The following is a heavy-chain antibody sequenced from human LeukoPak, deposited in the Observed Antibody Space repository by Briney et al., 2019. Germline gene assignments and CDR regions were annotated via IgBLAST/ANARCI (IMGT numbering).Heavy chain of an antibody. D-gene: IGHD2-21*02. V-gene: IGHV3-30*02. Sequence: GGSLRLSCAASGFTFTSYAMHWVRQAPGKGLEWVAFIRFDGSDKYYADSVKGRFTISRDNSKNTLYLQMNSLRTEDTAVYYCAKGDTSWGQGTLVTVSS. CDR1: GFTFTSYA. CDR2: IRFDGSDK. J-gene: IGHJ5*02. CDR3: AKGDTS.